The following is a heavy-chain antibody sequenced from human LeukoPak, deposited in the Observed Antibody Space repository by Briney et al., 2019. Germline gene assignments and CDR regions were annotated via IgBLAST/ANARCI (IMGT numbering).Heavy chain of an antibody. CDR2: IYYSGST. J-gene: IGHJ5*02. D-gene: IGHD6-19*01. Sequence: SETLSLTCTVSGGSISSYYWSWVRQPPGKGLEWIGYIYYSGSTNYNPSLKSRVTISVDTSKNQFSLKLSSVTAADTAVYYCARDPASGYSSGWYNWFDPWGQGTLVTVSS. CDR1: GGSISSYY. CDR3: ARDPASGYSSGWYNWFDP. V-gene: IGHV4-59*01.